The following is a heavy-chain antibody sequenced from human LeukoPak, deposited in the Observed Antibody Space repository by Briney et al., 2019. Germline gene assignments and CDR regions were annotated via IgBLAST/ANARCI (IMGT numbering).Heavy chain of an antibody. D-gene: IGHD2-21*02. CDR3: ARHSPFIFGETAPLHY. V-gene: IGHV4-59*08. CDR1: GGSISSYY. Sequence: SETLSLTCTVSGGSISSYYWSWIRQPPGKGPEWLGYIYYSGRTNSNPSLKSRVTLSVDTSKNRSSLKLSSWTAATTAGNNCARHSPFIFGETAPLHYWRQGTVVRV. J-gene: IGHJ4*02. CDR2: IYYSGRT.